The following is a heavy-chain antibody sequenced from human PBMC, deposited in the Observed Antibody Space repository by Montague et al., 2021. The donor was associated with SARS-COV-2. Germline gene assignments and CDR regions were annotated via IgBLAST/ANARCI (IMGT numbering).Heavy chain of an antibody. V-gene: IGHV4-59*01. CDR2: IYYTGNT. CDR1: GGSISTYY. D-gene: IGHD3-10*01. J-gene: IGHJ4*02. Sequence: SETLSLTCTVSGGSISTYYWTWIRQPPGKGLEWIGYIYYTGNTNYKPSLKSRVTISVDTSKNQFSLNLKSVTAADTAVYYCARDRGRYFDSGSYSGLDSWGQGTLVTVSS. CDR3: ARDRGRYFDSGSYSGLDS.